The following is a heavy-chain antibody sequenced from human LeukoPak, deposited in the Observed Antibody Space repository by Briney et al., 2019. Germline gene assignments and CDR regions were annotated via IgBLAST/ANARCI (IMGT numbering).Heavy chain of an antibody. Sequence: ASVKVSCKASGYTFTSYYMHWVRQAPGQGLEWMGIINPSGGSTSYAQKFQGRVTMTRDMSTSTVYMELSSLRSEDTAVYYCARETSGDIVATITGSYFDYWGQGTLVTVSS. D-gene: IGHD5-12*01. CDR1: GYTFTSYY. CDR3: ARETSGDIVATITGSYFDY. CDR2: INPSGGST. V-gene: IGHV1-46*01. J-gene: IGHJ4*02.